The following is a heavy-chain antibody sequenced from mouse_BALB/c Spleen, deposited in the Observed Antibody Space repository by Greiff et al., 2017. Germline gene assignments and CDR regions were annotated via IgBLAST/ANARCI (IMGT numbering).Heavy chain of an antibody. CDR1: GFTFSSYA. CDR3: ARELLLDY. CDR2: ISSGGST. V-gene: IGHV5-6-5*01. Sequence: DVKLVESGGGLVKPGGSLKLSCAASGFTFSSYAMSWVRQTPEKRLEWVASISSGGSTYYPDSVKGRFTISRDNARNILYLQMSSLRSEDTAMYYCARELLLDYWGQGITLTVSS. J-gene: IGHJ2*01. D-gene: IGHD1-1*01.